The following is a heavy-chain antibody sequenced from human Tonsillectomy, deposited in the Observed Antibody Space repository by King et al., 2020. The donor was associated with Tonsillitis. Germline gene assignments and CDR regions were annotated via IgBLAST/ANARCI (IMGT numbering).Heavy chain of an antibody. Sequence: VQLVESGAEVKKPGSSVKVSCKASGGTFSSYAISWVRQAPGQGLEWMGGIIPIFGTANYAQKFQGRVTITADESTSTAYMELSSLRSEDTAGYYWGRGIGRGGKIFYYWGQGTLVTVSS. CDR1: GGTFSSYA. CDR3: GRGIGRGGKIFYY. D-gene: IGHD3-10*01. V-gene: IGHV1-69*01. J-gene: IGHJ4*02. CDR2: IIPIFGTA.